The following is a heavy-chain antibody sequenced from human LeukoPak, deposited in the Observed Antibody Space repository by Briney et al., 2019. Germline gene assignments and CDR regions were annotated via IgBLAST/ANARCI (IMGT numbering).Heavy chain of an antibody. CDR3: ARRDYGDYAGAFDI. CDR1: GFTFSSYE. V-gene: IGHV3-48*03. J-gene: IGHJ3*02. Sequence: GGSLRLSCAASGFTFSSYEMNWVRQAPGKGLEWVSYISSSGSNRYHADSVKGRFTISRDNAKSSLYLQMNSLRAEDTAVYYCARRDYGDYAGAFDIWGQGTLVTVSS. CDR2: ISSSGSNR. D-gene: IGHD4-17*01.